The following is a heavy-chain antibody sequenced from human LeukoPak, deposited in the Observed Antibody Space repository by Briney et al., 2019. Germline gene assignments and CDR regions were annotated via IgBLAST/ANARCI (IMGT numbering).Heavy chain of an antibody. CDR3: ARGGYSSGWPTYYYYYYMDV. Sequence: GGSLRLSCAASGFTFSSYDMHWVRQATGKGLEWVSAIGTAGDTYYPGSVKGRFTISRENAKNSLYLQMNSLRAGDTAVYYCARGGYSSGWPTYYYYYYMDVWGKGTTVTISS. J-gene: IGHJ6*03. D-gene: IGHD6-19*01. V-gene: IGHV3-13*01. CDR2: IGTAGDT. CDR1: GFTFSSYD.